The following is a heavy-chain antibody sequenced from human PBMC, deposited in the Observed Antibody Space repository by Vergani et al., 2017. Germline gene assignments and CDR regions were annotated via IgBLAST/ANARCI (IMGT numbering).Heavy chain of an antibody. CDR1: GGTFSSYT. D-gene: IGHD3-10*01. CDR3: ARVEGGYYYGSGSPNYYGMDV. J-gene: IGHJ6*02. V-gene: IGHV1-69*02. Sequence: QVQLVQSGAEVKKPGSSVKVSCKASGGTFSSYTISWVRQAPGQGLEWMGRIIPILGIANYAQKFQGRVTITADKSTSTAYMELSSLRSEDTAVYYCARVEGGYYYGSGSPNYYGMDVWGQGTTVTVSS. CDR2: IIPILGIA.